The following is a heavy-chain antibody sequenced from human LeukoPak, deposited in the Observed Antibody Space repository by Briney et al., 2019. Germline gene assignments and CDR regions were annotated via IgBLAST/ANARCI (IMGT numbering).Heavy chain of an antibody. CDR2: INHSGST. V-gene: IGHV4-34*01. CDR1: GGSFSGYY. CDR3: ARRQLLAAYMDV. J-gene: IGHJ6*03. Sequence: SETLSLTCAVYGGSFSGYYWSWIRQPPGKGLEWIGEINHSGSTNYNPSLKSRVTISVDTSKNQFSLKLNSVTAADTAVYYCARRQLLAAYMDVSGKGNTVTVSS. D-gene: IGHD6-19*01.